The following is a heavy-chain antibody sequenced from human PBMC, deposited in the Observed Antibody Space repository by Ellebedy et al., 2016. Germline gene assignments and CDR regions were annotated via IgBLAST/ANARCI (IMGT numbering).Heavy chain of an antibody. V-gene: IGHV3-72*01. CDR2: TRNKANKYST. CDR3: TIGSVGAPPFES. Sequence: GGSLGLSCATSGFMFTDPNMDWVRQVPGKGLEWVARTRNKANKYSTEYAASVKGRFTISRDESKKFLYLQMNSLKTDDTGVYYCTIGSVGAPPFESWGPGILVTVSS. D-gene: IGHD1-26*01. J-gene: IGHJ4*02. CDR1: GFMFTDPN.